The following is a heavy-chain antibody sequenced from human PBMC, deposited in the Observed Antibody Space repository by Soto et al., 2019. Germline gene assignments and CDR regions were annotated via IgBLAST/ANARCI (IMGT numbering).Heavy chain of an antibody. D-gene: IGHD6-19*01. V-gene: IGHV3-23*01. J-gene: IGHJ6*01. CDR3: AKAPSPRTAVGVRYYYYGLDF. Sequence: VGSMRLSCAASGFHFISYAMSWVRQAPGKGLEWVSAISGSGGSTYYADSVKGRFTISRANSKNTLYLKMNSLRPEHTAVYSCAKAPSPRTAVGVRYYYYGLDFWGKGSTVTASS. CDR1: GFHFISYA. CDR2: ISGSGGST.